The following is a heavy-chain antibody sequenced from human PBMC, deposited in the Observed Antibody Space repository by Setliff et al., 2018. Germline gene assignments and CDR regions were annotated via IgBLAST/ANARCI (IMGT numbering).Heavy chain of an antibody. Sequence: ESGPTLVNPTQTLTLTCTFSGFSLTTYGVGVGWIRQPPGKALEWLALMFWNGGERYNPSLSSRLSIAKDTSRNEVVLTLINLDPLDTATYYCAHRQLGSAAAGASFDFWGRGTLVTVSS. CDR2: MFWNGGE. J-gene: IGHJ4*02. CDR3: AHRQLGSAAAGASFDF. CDR1: GFSLTTYGVG. D-gene: IGHD6-13*01. V-gene: IGHV2-5*01.